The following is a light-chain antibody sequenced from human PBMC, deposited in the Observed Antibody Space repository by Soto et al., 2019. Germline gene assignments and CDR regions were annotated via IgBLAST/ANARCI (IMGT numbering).Light chain of an antibody. CDR3: SSYTSSNALV. V-gene: IGLV2-14*01. Sequence: QSVLTQPASVSGSPGQSITISCTGTSSDVGAYKHVSWFQDHPGKAPKLMVYEVSNRPSEVSDRFAGSKSGNTASLTISGLRAEDEADYYCSSYTSSNALVFGEGTKLTVL. CDR2: EVS. J-gene: IGLJ3*02. CDR1: SSDVGAYKH.